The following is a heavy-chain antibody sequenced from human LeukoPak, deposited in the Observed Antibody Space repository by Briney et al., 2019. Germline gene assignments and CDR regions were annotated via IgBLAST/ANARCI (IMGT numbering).Heavy chain of an antibody. CDR3: ARGRDYGDYSGFDY. D-gene: IGHD4-17*01. Sequence: SETLSLTCAVYGGSFSGYYWSWIRQPPGKGLEWMGEINHSGSTNYNPSLKSRVTISVDTSKNQFSLKLSSVTAADTAVYYCARGRDYGDYSGFDYWGQGTLVTVSS. V-gene: IGHV4-34*01. CDR2: INHSGST. J-gene: IGHJ4*02. CDR1: GGSFSGYY.